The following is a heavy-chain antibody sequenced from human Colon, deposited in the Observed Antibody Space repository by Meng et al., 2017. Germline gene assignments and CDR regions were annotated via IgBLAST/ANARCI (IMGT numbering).Heavy chain of an antibody. V-gene: IGHV1-2*02. D-gene: IGHD3-22*01. CDR1: GYTFSDYY. J-gene: IGHJ6*02. Sequence: ASVKVSCKASGYTFSDYYIHWVRRAPGQGLEWMGWINPNSGGTDYAQKFQGRVTMTRDTSINTAYMELSSLRSDDTAVYFCARDPRIYDYDSSGFYPLYFYYAMDVWGQGATDTVSS. CDR2: INPNSGGT. CDR3: ARDPRIYDYDSSGFYPLYFYYAMDV.